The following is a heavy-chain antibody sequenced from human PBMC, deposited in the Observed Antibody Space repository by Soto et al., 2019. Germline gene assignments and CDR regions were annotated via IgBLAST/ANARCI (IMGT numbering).Heavy chain of an antibody. Sequence: EVQLVESGGGLVQPGGSLRLSCAASGFTFSSYWMHWVRQAPGKGLVWVSRINSDGSSTSYADSVKGRFTISRDNAKNTLYLQMNSLRAEDTAVYYCASWGCSGDSCYSFRFRWGQGTLVTVSS. D-gene: IGHD2-15*01. V-gene: IGHV3-74*01. J-gene: IGHJ4*02. CDR1: GFTFSSYW. CDR2: INSDGSST. CDR3: ASWGCSGDSCYSFRFR.